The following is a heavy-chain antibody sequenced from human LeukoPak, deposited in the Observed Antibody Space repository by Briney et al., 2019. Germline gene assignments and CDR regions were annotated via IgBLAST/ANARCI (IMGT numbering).Heavy chain of an antibody. V-gene: IGHV3-23*01. J-gene: IGHJ4*02. Sequence: PGGSLRLSCAASGFTFSSYAMSWVRQAPGKGLEWVSAISGSGGSTYYADSVKGRFTISRDNSKNTLYLQMNSLRAEDTAVYYCAKDQAVVPAAIHGGYFDYWGQGTLVTVSS. CDR1: GFTFSSYA. D-gene: IGHD2-2*01. CDR2: ISGSGGST. CDR3: AKDQAVVPAAIHGGYFDY.